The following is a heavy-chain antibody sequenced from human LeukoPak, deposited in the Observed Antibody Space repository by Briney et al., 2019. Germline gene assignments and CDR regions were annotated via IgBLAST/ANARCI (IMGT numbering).Heavy chain of an antibody. D-gene: IGHD6-6*01. CDR3: ARGSWSSSIDY. J-gene: IGHJ4*02. CDR2: IYYSGST. Sequence: SETLSLTCTVSGGSISSGDYYWIWIRQPPGKGPEWIGYIYYSGSTYYNPSPKSRVTISGDTSKNQFSLKVNSVTAADTAVYYCARGSWSSSIDYWGQGTLVTVSS. CDR1: GGSISSGDYY. V-gene: IGHV4-30-4*01.